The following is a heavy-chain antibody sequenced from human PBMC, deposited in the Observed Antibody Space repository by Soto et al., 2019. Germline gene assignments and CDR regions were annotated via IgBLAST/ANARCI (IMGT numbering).Heavy chain of an antibody. CDR2: INYSGST. CDR1: GGSINNYF. Sequence: PSETLSLTCTVSGGSINNYFWPWIRQPPGKGLEWIGEINYSGSTNYNPSLKSRVTMSVDTSKNQFSLDLSSVTAVDTAVYYCAKIGGTTRGPWFDPWGQGTLVTVSS. CDR3: AKIGGTTRGPWFDP. V-gene: IGHV4-34*01. J-gene: IGHJ5*02. D-gene: IGHD1-7*01.